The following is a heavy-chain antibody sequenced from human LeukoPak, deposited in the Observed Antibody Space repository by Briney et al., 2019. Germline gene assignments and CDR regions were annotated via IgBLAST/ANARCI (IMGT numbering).Heavy chain of an antibody. Sequence: PGRSLRLSCAASGFTFSSYGMHWVRQAPGKGLEWVAIISYDGSNKYYADSVKGRFTISRDNSKNTLYLQMNSLRAEDTAVYYCARDRDGYNFGDWFDPWGQGTLVTVSS. CDR2: ISYDGSNK. D-gene: IGHD5-24*01. CDR1: GFTFSSYG. CDR3: ARDRDGYNFGDWFDP. J-gene: IGHJ5*02. V-gene: IGHV3-30*03.